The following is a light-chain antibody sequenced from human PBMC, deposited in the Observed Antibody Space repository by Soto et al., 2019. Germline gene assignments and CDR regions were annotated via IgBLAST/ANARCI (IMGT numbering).Light chain of an antibody. Sequence: DTQMTQSPSSLSASVGDRVTITCRASQNVRSYLNWYQQKPGKAPNLLIYETSTLESGFPSRFSGDGYGTDFTLSISILPPSEFATYYCQQTFSIPRTFGQWTKVEI. V-gene: IGKV1-39*01. J-gene: IGKJ1*01. CDR1: QNVRSY. CDR3: QQTFSIPRT. CDR2: ETS.